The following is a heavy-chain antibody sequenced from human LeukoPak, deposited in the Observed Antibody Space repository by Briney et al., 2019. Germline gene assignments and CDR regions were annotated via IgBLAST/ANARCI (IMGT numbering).Heavy chain of an antibody. D-gene: IGHD2-2*01. J-gene: IGHJ3*02. CDR2: INYSGST. CDR1: GGPISSSRYY. CDR3: ARSYCSTTSCYRDAFDI. V-gene: IGHV4-39*07. Sequence: SETLSLTCTVSGGPISSSRYYWGWIRQPPGRGLEWIGSINYSGSTYYNPSLKSRVTISVDTSKNQFSLKLSSVTAADTAVYYCARSYCSTTSCYRDAFDIWGQGTMVTVSS.